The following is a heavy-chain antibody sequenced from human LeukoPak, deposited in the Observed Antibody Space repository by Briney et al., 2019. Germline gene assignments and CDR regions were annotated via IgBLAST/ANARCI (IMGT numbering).Heavy chain of an antibody. CDR3: AREGSRRLYMDV. CDR2: IYHSGST. CDR1: GGSISSSNW. V-gene: IGHV4-4*02. J-gene: IGHJ6*03. Sequence: PSETLSLTCAVSGGSISSSNWWSWIRQPPGKGLEWIGEIYHSGSTNYNPSLKSRVTISVDKSKTQFSLKLSSVTAADTAMYYCAREGSRRLYMDVWGRGTTITVSS. D-gene: IGHD2-15*01.